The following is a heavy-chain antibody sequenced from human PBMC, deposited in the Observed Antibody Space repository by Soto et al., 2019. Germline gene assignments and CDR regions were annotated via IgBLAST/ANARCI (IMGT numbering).Heavy chain of an antibody. V-gene: IGHV4-59*08. J-gene: IGHJ4*02. CDR3: ARSISWSDFDY. Sequence: TLSLTCTVSGGSISSYYWSWIRQPPGKGLEWIGYIYYSGSTNYNPSLKSRVTISVDTSKNQFSLKLSSVTAADTAVYYCARSISWSDFDYWGQGTLVTVPS. CDR2: IYYSGST. D-gene: IGHD6-13*01. CDR1: GGSISSYY.